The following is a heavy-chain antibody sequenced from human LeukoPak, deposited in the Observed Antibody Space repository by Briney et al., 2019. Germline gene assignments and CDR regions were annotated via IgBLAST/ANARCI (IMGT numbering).Heavy chain of an antibody. CDR1: GGSITGYY. CDR3: VRGNILSGYCFDF. Sequence: SETLSLICSVYGGSITGYYWSWIRQPPGKGLEWVGEIHYTGATSYNPSLKSRATISIDTSKNQVSLKLSSVTAADTAVYYCVRGNILSGYCFDFWGQGALVTVSS. J-gene: IGHJ4*02. CDR2: IHYTGAT. V-gene: IGHV4-34*01. D-gene: IGHD3-9*01.